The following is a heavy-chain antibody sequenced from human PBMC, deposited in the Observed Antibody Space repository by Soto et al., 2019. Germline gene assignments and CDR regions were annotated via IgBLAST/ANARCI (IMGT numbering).Heavy chain of an antibody. D-gene: IGHD6-13*01. Sequence: AAVVHCSSYSRNLVLQAPGKGLEWVSSISSSSSYIYYADSVKGRFTISRDNAKNSLYLQMNSLRAEDTAVYYCARSYSSSWYSGWGQGTLVTVSS. V-gene: IGHV3-21*01. CDR2: ISSSSSYI. CDR1: VVHCSSYS. CDR3: ARSYSSSWYSG. J-gene: IGHJ4*02.